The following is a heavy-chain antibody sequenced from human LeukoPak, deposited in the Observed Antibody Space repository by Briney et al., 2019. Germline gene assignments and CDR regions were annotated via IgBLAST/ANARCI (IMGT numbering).Heavy chain of an antibody. Sequence: GASVKVSCKASGYTFTGYYMHWVRKAPGQGLEWMGWINPNSGGTNYAQKFQGRVTMTRDTSIITAYMELSRLRSDDTAVYYCAIVAVPYYYDSSGYLTYFDYWGQGTPVTVSS. V-gene: IGHV1-2*02. D-gene: IGHD3-22*01. CDR2: INPNSGGT. J-gene: IGHJ4*02. CDR3: AIVAVPYYYDSSGYLTYFDY. CDR1: GYTFTGYY.